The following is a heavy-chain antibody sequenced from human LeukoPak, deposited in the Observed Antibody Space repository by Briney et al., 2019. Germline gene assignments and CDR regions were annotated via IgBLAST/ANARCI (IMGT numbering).Heavy chain of an antibody. CDR3: ARVRLYSGSYCFDY. CDR1: GYTFTSYG. V-gene: IGHV1-18*01. D-gene: IGHD1-26*01. Sequence: ASVKVSCKASGYTFTSYGISWVRQAPGQGLEWMGWISAYNGNTNYAQKLQGRVTMTTDTSTSTAYMELRSLRSEDTAVYYCARVRLYSGSYCFDYWGQGTLVTVSS. CDR2: ISAYNGNT. J-gene: IGHJ4*02.